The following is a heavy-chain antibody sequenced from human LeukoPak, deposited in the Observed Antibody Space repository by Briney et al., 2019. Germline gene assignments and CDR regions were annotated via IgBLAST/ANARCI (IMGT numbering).Heavy chain of an antibody. CDR3: ARALGYWGDYWAFDY. Sequence: PGGSLRLSCAASGFTFSSYAMHWVRQAPGKGLEWVAVISYDGSNKYYADSVKGRFTISRDNSKNTLYLQMNSLRAEDTAVYYCARALGYWGDYWAFDYWGQGTLVTVSS. D-gene: IGHD2-15*01. CDR1: GFTFSSYA. V-gene: IGHV3-30-3*01. J-gene: IGHJ4*02. CDR2: ISYDGSNK.